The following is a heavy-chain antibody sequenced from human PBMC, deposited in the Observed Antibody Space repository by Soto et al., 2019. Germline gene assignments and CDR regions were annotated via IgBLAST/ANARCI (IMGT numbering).Heavy chain of an antibody. J-gene: IGHJ4*02. CDR3: ARLAMVRGYYFDC. V-gene: IGHV4-39*01. CDR2: IYYSGST. Sequence: QLQLQESGPGLVKPSETLSLTCTVSGGSLSSSSYYWGWIRQPPGKGLEWIGSIYYSGSTYYNPSLNSRVTIPVDTSKNQFSLKLSSVTAADTAVYYCARLAMVRGYYFDCWGQGTLVTVAS. D-gene: IGHD3-10*01. CDR1: GGSLSSSSYY.